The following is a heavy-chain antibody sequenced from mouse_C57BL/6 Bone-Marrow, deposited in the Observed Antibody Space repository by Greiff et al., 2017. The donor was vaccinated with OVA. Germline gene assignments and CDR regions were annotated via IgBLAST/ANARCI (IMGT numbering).Heavy chain of an antibody. CDR1: GYTFTSYW. D-gene: IGHD2-4*01. CDR3: ARGIYYDYDWFAY. J-gene: IGHJ3*01. V-gene: IGHV1-69*01. CDR2: IDPSDSYT. Sequence: QVQLQQSGAELVMPGASVKLSCKASGYTFTSYWMHWVKQRPGQGPGWIGEIDPSDSYTNYNQKFKGKSTLTVDKSSSTAYMQLSSLTSEDSAVYYCARGIYYDYDWFAYWGQGTLVTVSA.